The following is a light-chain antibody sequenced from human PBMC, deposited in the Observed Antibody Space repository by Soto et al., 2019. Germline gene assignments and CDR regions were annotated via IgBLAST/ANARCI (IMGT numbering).Light chain of an antibody. CDR3: QQDHKYSRT. CDR1: QSLARN. V-gene: IGKV3-15*01. Sequence: MSPSPATLSVSPGERVTLSCRASQSLARNLAWYQHKPGQSPRLLIYGASARATGIPDRFSGGGSGAEYTLTISSLQSEDFAIYYCQQDHKYSRTFGQGTKVDIK. J-gene: IGKJ1*01. CDR2: GAS.